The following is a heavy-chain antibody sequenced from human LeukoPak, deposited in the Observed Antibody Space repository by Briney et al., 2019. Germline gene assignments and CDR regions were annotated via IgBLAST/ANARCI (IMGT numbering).Heavy chain of an antibody. CDR2: ISAYNGNT. V-gene: IGHV1-18*01. J-gene: IGHJ4*02. Sequence: ASVKVSCKASGYTFTSYGISWVRQAPGQGVEWMGWISAYNGNTNYAQKLQGRVTMTTDTSTSTAYMELRSLRSDDTAVYYCARDIDFRVVIPYFDYWGQGTLVTVSS. D-gene: IGHD3-3*01. CDR1: GYTFTSYG. CDR3: ARDIDFRVVIPYFDY.